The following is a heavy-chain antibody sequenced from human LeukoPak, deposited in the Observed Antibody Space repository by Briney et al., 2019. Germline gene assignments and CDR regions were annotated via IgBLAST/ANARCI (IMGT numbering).Heavy chain of an antibody. Sequence: QTGGSLRLSCAASGFTFSNAWMSWVRQAPGKGLEWVAVISYDGSNKYYADSVKGRFTISRDNSKNTLYLQMNSLRAEDTAVYYCARDSMAGTGDYWGQGTLVTVSS. J-gene: IGHJ4*02. CDR1: GFTFSNAW. CDR2: ISYDGSNK. V-gene: IGHV3-30-3*01. D-gene: IGHD6-19*01. CDR3: ARDSMAGTGDY.